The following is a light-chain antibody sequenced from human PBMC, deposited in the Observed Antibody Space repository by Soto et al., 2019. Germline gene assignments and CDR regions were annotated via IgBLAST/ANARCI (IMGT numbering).Light chain of an antibody. Sequence: DIQMTQSPSSLSASVGDRVTITCRANQTISNYLNWYQQKPGKAPKLLVYTVSNLHSGVPSRFSGGASGTDFTLTISSLQPEYCATYYCQQSYTTSWTFGQGTKVAIK. CDR2: TVS. J-gene: IGKJ1*01. CDR3: QQSYTTSWT. CDR1: QTISNY. V-gene: IGKV1-39*01.